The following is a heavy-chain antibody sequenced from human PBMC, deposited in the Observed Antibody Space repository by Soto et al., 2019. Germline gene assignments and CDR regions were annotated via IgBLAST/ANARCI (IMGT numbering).Heavy chain of an antibody. CDR2: ISSSGSTI. J-gene: IGHJ4*02. CDR1: GFTFSDYY. V-gene: IGHV3-11*01. D-gene: IGHD5-12*01. Sequence: SLRLSCAASGFTFSDYYMSWIRQAPGKGLEWVSYISSSGSTIYYADSVKGRFTISRDNAKNSLYLQMNSLRAEDTAVYYCARVGPYSGYDVYYFDYCGQGTLVTVSS. CDR3: ARVGPYSGYDVYYFDY.